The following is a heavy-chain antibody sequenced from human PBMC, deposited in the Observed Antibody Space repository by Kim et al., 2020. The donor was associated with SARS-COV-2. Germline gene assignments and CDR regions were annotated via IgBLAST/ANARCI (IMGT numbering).Heavy chain of an antibody. CDR1: GLTFSSYA. Sequence: GGSRRLSCAASGLTFSSYAMHWVRQAPGKGLEWVAVISYDGSNKYYADSVKGRFTISRDNSKNTLYLQMHSLRAEHTAVIYCARERVVRSGWY. CDR2: ISYDGSNK. V-gene: IGHV3-30*04. D-gene: IGHD2-15*01. J-gene: IGHJ2*01. CDR3: ARERVVRSGWY.